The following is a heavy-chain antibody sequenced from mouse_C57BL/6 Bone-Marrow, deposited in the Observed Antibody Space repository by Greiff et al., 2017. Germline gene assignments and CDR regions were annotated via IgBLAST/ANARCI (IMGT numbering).Heavy chain of an antibody. CDR2: IYPGDGDT. V-gene: IGHV1-82*01. CDR3: ARPYYSNSFAY. Sequence: QVQLKESGPELVKPGASVKISCKASGYAFSSSWMNWVKQRPGKGLEWIGRIYPGDGDTNYNGKFKGKATLTADKSSSTAYMQLSSLTSEDSAVYFCARPYYSNSFAYWGQGTLVTVSA. CDR1: GYAFSSSW. J-gene: IGHJ3*01. D-gene: IGHD2-5*01.